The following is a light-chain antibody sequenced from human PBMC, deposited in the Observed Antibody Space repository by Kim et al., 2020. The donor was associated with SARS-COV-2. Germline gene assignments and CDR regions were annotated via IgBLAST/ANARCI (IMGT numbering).Light chain of an antibody. Sequence: EIVLTQSPGTLSLSPGERATLSCRASQSVGNSLAWFQQKPGQAPRLLIFETSNRATGIPARFSGSGSGTGFTLTISSLEPEDFAVYYCQQRYNWTLTFGGGTKVNIK. CDR1: QSVGNS. CDR3: QQRYNWTLT. CDR2: ETS. J-gene: IGKJ4*01. V-gene: IGKV3-11*01.